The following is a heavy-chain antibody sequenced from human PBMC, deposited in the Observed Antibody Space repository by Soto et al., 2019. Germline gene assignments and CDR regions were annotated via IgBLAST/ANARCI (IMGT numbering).Heavy chain of an antibody. CDR1: KFTITSYW. D-gene: IGHD5-18*01. V-gene: IGHV3-74*01. J-gene: IGHJ6*02. Sequence: EVQLVESGGGLVQPGGSVRLSCAASKFTITSYWMHWVRQAPGKGLVWVSRINSDGSNISYADAVKGRFTISRDNAKNTLYLQMNSLRVEDTAVYYCAREVSHGYVLRGMDVWGQGTTVTVFS. CDR2: INSDGSNI. CDR3: AREVSHGYVLRGMDV.